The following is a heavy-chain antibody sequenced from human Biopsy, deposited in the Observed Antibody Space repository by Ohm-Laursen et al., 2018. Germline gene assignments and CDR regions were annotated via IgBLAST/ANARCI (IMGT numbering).Heavy chain of an antibody. D-gene: IGHD2-8*01. V-gene: IGHV1-2*02. CDR2: INCKTGAT. CDR1: SYTFTDYN. J-gene: IGHJ4*02. Sequence: ASVKVSCKVSSYTFTDYNIHWMRQAPGQGLEWLGYINCKTGATNYAQKFQGTVTMTRDTSISIAYLALGSLRSADTAIYYCARDPLNGHKHFDYWGQGSLVTVSS. CDR3: ARDPLNGHKHFDY.